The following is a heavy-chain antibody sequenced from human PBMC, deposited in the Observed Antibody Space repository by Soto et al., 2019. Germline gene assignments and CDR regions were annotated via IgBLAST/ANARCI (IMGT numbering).Heavy chain of an antibody. D-gene: IGHD3-3*01. Sequence: SETLSLTCTVSGGSISSGGYYWSWIRQHPGKGLEWIGYIYYSGSTYYNPSLKSRVTISVDTSKNQFSLKLSSVTAADTAVYYCARATRKYYDFWSSYSGASDAFDIWGQGTMVTVSS. V-gene: IGHV4-31*03. CDR1: GGSISSGGYY. CDR3: ARATRKYYDFWSSYSGASDAFDI. CDR2: IYYSGST. J-gene: IGHJ3*02.